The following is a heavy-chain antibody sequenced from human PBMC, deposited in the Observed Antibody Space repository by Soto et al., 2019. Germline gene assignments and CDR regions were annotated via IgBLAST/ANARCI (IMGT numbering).Heavy chain of an antibody. D-gene: IGHD6-19*01. Sequence: EVQLVESGGGLVEPGESLRLSCAVSGFPFSSYSMSWVRQAPGKGLEWVSYISRSGDAIKYADSVKGRFTISRDNGKNSLFLQMNSLSAEDTAVYYCARDGAVAGKRYFYGMDVWGQGTTVTVSS. CDR2: ISRSGDAI. CDR1: GFPFSSYS. J-gene: IGHJ6*02. CDR3: ARDGAVAGKRYFYGMDV. V-gene: IGHV3-48*01.